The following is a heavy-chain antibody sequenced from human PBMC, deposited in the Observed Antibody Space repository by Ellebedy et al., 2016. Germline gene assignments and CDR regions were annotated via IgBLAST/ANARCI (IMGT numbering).Heavy chain of an antibody. Sequence: GESLKISCAASGFTFSSYAMNWVRQAPGKGLEWVSVTSGSGATQYYADTVKGRFTISRDNSKNILYLHMTSLRAEDTAQYFCAKGNSFSSGGYFFDSWGQGALVTVS. CDR1: GFTFSSYA. J-gene: IGHJ5*01. D-gene: IGHD3-22*01. CDR3: AKGNSFSSGGYFFDS. CDR2: TSGSGATQ. V-gene: IGHV3-23*01.